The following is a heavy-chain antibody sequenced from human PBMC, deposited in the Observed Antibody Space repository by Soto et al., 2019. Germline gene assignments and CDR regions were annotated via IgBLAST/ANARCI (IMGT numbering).Heavy chain of an antibody. J-gene: IGHJ4*02. CDR1: GFTFSSYA. Sequence: QVQLVESGGGVVQPGRSLRLSSAASGFTFSSYAMHWVRQAPGKGLEWGAVISYDGSNKYYADSVKGRFTIYRDNSKNTLYLQMNSLRAEDTAVYYCARERYRSGWYLFDYWGKGTLVTVSS. V-gene: IGHV3-30-3*01. CDR2: ISYDGSNK. D-gene: IGHD6-19*01. CDR3: ARERYRSGWYLFDY.